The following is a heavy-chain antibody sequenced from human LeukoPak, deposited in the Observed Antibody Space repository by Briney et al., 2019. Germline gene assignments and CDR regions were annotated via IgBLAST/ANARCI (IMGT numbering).Heavy chain of an antibody. J-gene: IGHJ6*02. D-gene: IGHD6-6*01. V-gene: IGHV1-2*02. CDR3: ARERGYSSSPRSDYYYYYGMDV. Sequence: ASVTVSCKASGYTFTGYYMHWVRQAPGQGLEWMGWINPNSGGTNYAQKFQGRVTMTRDTSISTAYMELSRLRSDDTAVYYCARERGYSSSPRSDYYYYYGMDVWGQGTTVTVSS. CDR2: INPNSGGT. CDR1: GYTFTGYY.